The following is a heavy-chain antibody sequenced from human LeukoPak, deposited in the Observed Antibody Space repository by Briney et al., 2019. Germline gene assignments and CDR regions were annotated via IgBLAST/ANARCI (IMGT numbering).Heavy chain of an antibody. J-gene: IGHJ5*02. CDR2: INHSGST. CDR3: ARGWGYYGS. D-gene: IGHD3-10*01. CDR1: GGSFSGYY. V-gene: IGHV4-34*01. Sequence: PSETLSLTCAVYGGSFSGYYWSWIRQPPGKGLEWIGEINHSGSTNYNPSLKSRVTISVDTSKNQFSLELSSVTAADTAVYYCARGWGYYGSWGQGTLVTVSS.